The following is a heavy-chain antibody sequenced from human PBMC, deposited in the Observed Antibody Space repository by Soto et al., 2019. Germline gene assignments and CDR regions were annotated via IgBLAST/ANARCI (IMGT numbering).Heavy chain of an antibody. CDR2: ITGSGGTI. J-gene: IGHJ4*02. D-gene: IGHD2-21*02. V-gene: IGHV3-23*01. CDR3: AKDAVPGDGLWLVAD. Sequence: DVQLLESGGGLVQPGGSLRLSCAASGFSFSKYAMILVRQAPGKGQVWVSGITGSGGTIEYAASVKGRFTISRDNSKNKVNLQMNSMRAEDTAMYYCAKDAVPGDGLWLVADWGQGNMVTVS. CDR1: GFSFSKYA.